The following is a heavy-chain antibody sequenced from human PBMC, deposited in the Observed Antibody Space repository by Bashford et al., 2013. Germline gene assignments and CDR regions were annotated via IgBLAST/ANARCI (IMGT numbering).Heavy chain of an antibody. CDR2: INHSGST. D-gene: IGHD6-13*01. CDR1: GGSFSGYY. CDR3: ARDLGQQLVPPEYDYYYYGMDV. J-gene: IGHJ6*02. Sequence: SETLSLTCAVYGGSFSGYYWSWIRQPPGKGLEWIGEINHSGSTNYNPSLKSRVTISVDTSKNQFSLKLSSVTAADTAVYYCARDLGQQLVPPEYDYYYYGMDVWGQGTTVTVSS. V-gene: IGHV4-34*01.